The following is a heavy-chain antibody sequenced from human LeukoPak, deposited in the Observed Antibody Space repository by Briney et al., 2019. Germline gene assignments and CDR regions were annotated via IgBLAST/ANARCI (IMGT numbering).Heavy chain of an antibody. CDR2: IIPIFGTA. Sequence: ASVKVSCKASGGTFSSYAISWVRQAPGQGLEWMGGIIPIFGTANYAQKFQGRVTITADESTSTAYMELSSLRSEDTAVYYCARAGIYGDYLDYWGQGTLVTVSS. J-gene: IGHJ4*02. CDR1: GGTFSSYA. V-gene: IGHV1-69*13. D-gene: IGHD4/OR15-4a*01. CDR3: ARAGIYGDYLDY.